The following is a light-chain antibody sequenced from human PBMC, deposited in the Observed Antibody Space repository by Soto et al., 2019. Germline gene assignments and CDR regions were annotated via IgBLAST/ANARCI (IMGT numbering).Light chain of an antibody. CDR3: QQTRSYPST. J-gene: IGKJ4*01. CDR1: QDINSY. CDR2: EAS. Sequence: IQLTQSPSSLSASIGDRVTITCRASQDINSYLAWYQQKPGKAPNLLIYEASILQRGVPSRFSGSISGTDFTLTISSLQAEDFATYYCQQTRSYPSTFGGGTKVDIK. V-gene: IGKV1-9*01.